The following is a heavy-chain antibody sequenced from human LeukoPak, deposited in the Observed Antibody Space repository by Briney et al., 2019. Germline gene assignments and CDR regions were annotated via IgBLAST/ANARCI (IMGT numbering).Heavy chain of an antibody. J-gene: IGHJ4*02. CDR1: GGSFSGYY. CDR2: INHSGST. D-gene: IGHD5-18*01. V-gene: IGHV4-34*01. Sequence: SETLSLTCAVYGGSFSGYYWSWIRQPPGKGLEWIGEINHSGSTNYNPSLKSRVTISVDTSKNQFSLKLSPVTAADTAVYYCARRKRIQLWAYGVFDYWGQGTLVTVSS. CDR3: ARRKRIQLWAYGVFDY.